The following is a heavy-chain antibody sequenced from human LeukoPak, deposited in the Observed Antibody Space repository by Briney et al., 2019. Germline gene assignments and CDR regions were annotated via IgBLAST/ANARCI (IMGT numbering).Heavy chain of an antibody. Sequence: GGSLRLSCAASGFTLSDYYMSWIRQAPGKGLEWVSYISSSGSTIYYADSVKGRFTISRDNAKNSLYLQMNSLRAEDTAVYYCARVLDTAMVWAYFDYWGQGTLVTVSS. CDR2: ISSSGSTI. V-gene: IGHV3-11*01. D-gene: IGHD5-18*01. J-gene: IGHJ4*02. CDR1: GFTLSDYY. CDR3: ARVLDTAMVWAYFDY.